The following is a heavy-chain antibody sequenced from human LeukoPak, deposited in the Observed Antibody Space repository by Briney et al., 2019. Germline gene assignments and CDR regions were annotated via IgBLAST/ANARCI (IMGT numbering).Heavy chain of an antibody. Sequence: GGSLTLSCAVSGPSFHNYHMRCALHQPGGRREWVSFINEEGGITCYADAVRGRFTISRDNSKTSLYLQMNSLRTEDTALYYCAKEMDTVGTNAFDMWGQGTIVTVSS. V-gene: IGHV3-43*02. CDR2: INEEGGIT. D-gene: IGHD2-2*03. J-gene: IGHJ3*02. CDR3: AKEMDTVGTNAFDM. CDR1: GPSFHNYH.